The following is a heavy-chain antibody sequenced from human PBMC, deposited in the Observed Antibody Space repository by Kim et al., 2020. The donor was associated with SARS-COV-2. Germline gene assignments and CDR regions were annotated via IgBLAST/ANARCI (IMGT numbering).Heavy chain of an antibody. CDR1: GGSISSGGYY. CDR3: AREWQGWFDP. Sequence: SETLSLTCTVSGGSISSGGYYWSWIRQHPGKGLEWIGYIYYSGSTYSNPSLKGRVTISVETSKNQFPLKLSSVTAADTAVYYCAREWQGWFDPWGQGTLVTVSS. CDR2: IYYSGST. V-gene: IGHV4-31*03. J-gene: IGHJ5*02.